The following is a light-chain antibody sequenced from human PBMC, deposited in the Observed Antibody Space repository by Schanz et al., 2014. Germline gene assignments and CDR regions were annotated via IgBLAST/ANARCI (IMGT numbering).Light chain of an antibody. CDR3: QQRRHWPLT. CDR2: GAS. Sequence: EIVLTQSPATLSLSPGERATLSCRASQSVSSYLAWYQQKPGQAPRLLIYGASRRATGIPDRFSGSGSGTDFTLTISRMEPEDFAIYYCQQRRHWPLTFGGGTKVEIK. V-gene: IGKV3-11*01. J-gene: IGKJ4*01. CDR1: QSVSSY.